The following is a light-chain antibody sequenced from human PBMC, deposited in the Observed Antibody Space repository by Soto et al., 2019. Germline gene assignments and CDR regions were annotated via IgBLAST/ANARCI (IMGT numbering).Light chain of an antibody. J-gene: IGKJ5*01. CDR2: DAS. V-gene: IGKV3-11*01. Sequence: EIVLTQSPATLSLSPGERATLSFRASQSVSNTVAWYQQKRGQAPRLLIYDASNRATGIPARFSGSGSETDFTLTISSLEPEDVAVYYCQQRMNWPLTFGQGTRLEIK. CDR3: QQRMNWPLT. CDR1: QSVSNT.